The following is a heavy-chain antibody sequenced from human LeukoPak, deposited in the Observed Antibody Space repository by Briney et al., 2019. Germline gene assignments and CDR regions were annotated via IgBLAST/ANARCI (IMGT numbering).Heavy chain of an antibody. V-gene: IGHV4-4*07. CDR3: ARFCGGGSCVDY. D-gene: IGHD2-15*01. CDR2: IHTSGTT. CDR1: GGSMRSYY. J-gene: IGHJ4*02. Sequence: SETLSLTCTVSGGSMRSYYWSFIRQPARKGLEWIGRIHTSGTTYYNASLKSRVTMSVDMSKNQFSLRLTSVTAADTAVYYCARFCGGGSCVDYWGQGTLVTVSS.